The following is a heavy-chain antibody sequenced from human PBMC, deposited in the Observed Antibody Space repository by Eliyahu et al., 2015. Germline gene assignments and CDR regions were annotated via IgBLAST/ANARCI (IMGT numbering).Heavy chain of an antibody. CDR2: MYTSGST. Sequence: QVQLQESGPGLVKPSETLSLTCTVSGGSISDYYWNWIRQPAGKGLEWIGRMYTSGSTYYNPSLKSRVTMSVDTSKNQFSLKLSSVTAADTAVYYCARSGLATNLDYWGQGTLVTVSS. CDR1: GGSISDYY. CDR3: ARSGLATNLDY. J-gene: IGHJ4*02. D-gene: IGHD5-12*01. V-gene: IGHV4-4*07.